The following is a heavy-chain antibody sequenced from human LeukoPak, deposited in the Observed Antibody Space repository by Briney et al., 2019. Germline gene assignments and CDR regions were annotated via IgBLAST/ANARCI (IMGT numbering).Heavy chain of an antibody. Sequence: SETLSLTCTVSGGSISSHYWSWIRQPPGKGLEWIGYISYSGSTNYNPSLKSRVTISVDTSKNQFSLKLSSVTAADTAVYYCARGLEELDYWGQGTLVTVSS. V-gene: IGHV4-59*11. CDR2: ISYSGST. CDR1: GGSISSHY. J-gene: IGHJ4*02. D-gene: IGHD1-26*01. CDR3: ARGLEELDY.